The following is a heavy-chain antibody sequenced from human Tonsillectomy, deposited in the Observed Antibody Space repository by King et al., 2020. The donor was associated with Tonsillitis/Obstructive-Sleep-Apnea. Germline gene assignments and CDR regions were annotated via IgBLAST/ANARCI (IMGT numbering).Heavy chain of an antibody. V-gene: IGHV2-5*02. CDR1: GFSLSTSGVG. CDR2: IYWDDDK. D-gene: IGHD4-17*01. Sequence: ITLKESGPTLVKPTQTLTLTCTFSGFSLSTSGVGVGWIRQPPGKALEWLALIYWDDDKRYSPSLKSRLTITKDTSKNQVALTMTNMDPVDTATYYCAHRPDDYGDSGDDGYNWFDPWGQGTLVTVSS. CDR3: AHRPDDYGDSGDDGYNWFDP. J-gene: IGHJ5*02.